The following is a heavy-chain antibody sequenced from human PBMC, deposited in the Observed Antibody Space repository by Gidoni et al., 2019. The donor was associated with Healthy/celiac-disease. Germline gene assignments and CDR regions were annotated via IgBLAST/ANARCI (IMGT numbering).Heavy chain of an antibody. Sequence: QVQLVQSGAEVTKPGASVKVSCKASGYTFTSYGISWVGQAPGQGLEWMGWISAYNGNTNYAPKLQGRVTMTTDTSTSTAYMELRSLRSDDTAVYYCARNGLELRTSVYYYYYYMDVWGKGTTVTVSS. CDR2: ISAYNGNT. J-gene: IGHJ6*03. V-gene: IGHV1-18*01. D-gene: IGHD1-7*01. CDR1: GYTFTSYG. CDR3: ARNGLELRTSVYYYYYYMDV.